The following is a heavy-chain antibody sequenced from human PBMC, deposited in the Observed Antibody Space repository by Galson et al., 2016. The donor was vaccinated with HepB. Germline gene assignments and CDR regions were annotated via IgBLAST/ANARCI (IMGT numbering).Heavy chain of an antibody. V-gene: IGHV3-74*03. CDR2: INPGGSDT. D-gene: IGHD7-27*01. Sequence: SLRLSCAASGFTFSNHWTPWVRQAPGKGLVWVSRINPGGSDTMYADSVKGRFTISRDNSKNTLYLQMNSLRAEDTAVYYCARAWGNYGMDVWGQGTTVTVSS. CDR1: GFTFSNHW. CDR3: ARAWGNYGMDV. J-gene: IGHJ6*02.